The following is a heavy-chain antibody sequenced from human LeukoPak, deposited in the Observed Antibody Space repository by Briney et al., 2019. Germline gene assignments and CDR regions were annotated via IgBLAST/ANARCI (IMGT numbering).Heavy chain of an antibody. J-gene: IGHJ4*02. Sequence: SVKVSCKASGDTFYIYAISWVRQAPGQGLEWMGRIIPVLDIANYAQKFQGRVTITADTSTNTAYMELSSLISEDTAIYYCARDSKGGVATVREVGKLDYWGQGTLVTVSS. D-gene: IGHD5-12*01. CDR1: GDTFYIYA. CDR3: ARDSKGGVATVREVGKLDY. V-gene: IGHV1-69*04. CDR2: IIPVLDIA.